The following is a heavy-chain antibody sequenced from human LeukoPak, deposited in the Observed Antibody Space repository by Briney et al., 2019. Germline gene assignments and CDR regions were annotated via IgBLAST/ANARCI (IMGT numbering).Heavy chain of an antibody. Sequence: GGSLRLSCAASGFTFSSYTYKWVRQAPGKGLEWVAPITSTSTYIYYADSVQGRFAVPRDNARNSLYLQMNSLRAEDTAVFYCVRRGPNNSGLDYWGQGTLVTVSS. CDR3: VRRGPNNSGLDY. D-gene: IGHD5-12*01. J-gene: IGHJ4*02. CDR1: GFTFSSYT. CDR2: ITSTSTYI. V-gene: IGHV3-21*01.